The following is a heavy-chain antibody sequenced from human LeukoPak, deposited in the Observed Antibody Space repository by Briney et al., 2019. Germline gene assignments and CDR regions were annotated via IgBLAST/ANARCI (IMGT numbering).Heavy chain of an antibody. CDR1: GYTFTGYY. CDR2: INPNSGCT. V-gene: IGHV1-2*02. CDR3: ARAPSGCSGGSCYSDAFDI. Sequence: ASVKVSCKASGYTFTGYYMHWVRQAPGQGLEWMGWINPNSGCTNYAQKFQGRVTMTRDTSISTAYMELSRLRSDDTAVYYCARAPSGCSGGSCYSDAFDIWGQGTMVTVSS. D-gene: IGHD2-15*01. J-gene: IGHJ3*02.